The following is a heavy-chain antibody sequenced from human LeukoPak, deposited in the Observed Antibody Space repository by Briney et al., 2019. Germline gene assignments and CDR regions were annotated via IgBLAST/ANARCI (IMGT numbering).Heavy chain of an antibody. J-gene: IGHJ4*02. Sequence: ASVKVSCKASGYTFTSYDINWVRQATGQGLEWMGWMNPNSGNTGYAQKFQGRVTMTRNTSISTAYMELSSLRSEDTAVYYCARGGYYYDSSGHRGFDYWGQGTLVTVSS. CDR1: GYTFTSYD. D-gene: IGHD3-22*01. V-gene: IGHV1-8*01. CDR2: MNPNSGNT. CDR3: ARGGYYYDSSGHRGFDY.